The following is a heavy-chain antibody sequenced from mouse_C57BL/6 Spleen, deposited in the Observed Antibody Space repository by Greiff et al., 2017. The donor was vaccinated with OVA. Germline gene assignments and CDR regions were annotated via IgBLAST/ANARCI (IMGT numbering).Heavy chain of an antibody. V-gene: IGHV5-4*01. CDR2: ISDGGSYT. CDR1: GFTFSSYA. J-gene: IGHJ2*01. Sequence: EVQGVESGGGLVKPGGSLKLSCAASGFTFSSYAMSWVRQTPEKRLEWVATISDGGSYTYYPDNVKGRFTISRDNAKNNLYLQMSHLKSEDTAMYYCARDDVPFDYWGQGTTLTVSS. CDR3: ARDDVPFDY.